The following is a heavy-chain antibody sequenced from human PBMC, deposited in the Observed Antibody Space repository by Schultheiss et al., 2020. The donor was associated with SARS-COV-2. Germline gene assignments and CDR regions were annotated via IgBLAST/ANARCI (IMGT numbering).Heavy chain of an antibody. V-gene: IGHV1-8*01. Sequence: ASVKVSCKASGYTFTSYDINWVRQATGQGLEWMGWMNPNSGNTGYAQKFQGRVTMTRNTSISTAYMELSSLRSDDTAVYYCATATDSSPLYYYGMDVWGQGTTVTVSS. CDR1: GYTFTSYD. CDR2: MNPNSGNT. D-gene: IGHD2-15*01. CDR3: ATATDSSPLYYYGMDV. J-gene: IGHJ6*02.